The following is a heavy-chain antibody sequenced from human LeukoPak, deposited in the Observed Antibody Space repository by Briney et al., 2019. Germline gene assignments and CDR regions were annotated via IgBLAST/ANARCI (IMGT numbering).Heavy chain of an antibody. V-gene: IGHV3-30-3*01. D-gene: IGHD3-3*01. CDR1: GFTFSSYA. Sequence: GGSLRPSCAASGFTFSSYAMHWVRQAPGKGLEWVAVISYDGSNKYYADSVKGRFTISRDNSKNTLYLQMNSLRAEDTAVYYCARDSPDYDFWSGYYGDNWFDPWGQGTLVTVSS. J-gene: IGHJ5*02. CDR2: ISYDGSNK. CDR3: ARDSPDYDFWSGYYGDNWFDP.